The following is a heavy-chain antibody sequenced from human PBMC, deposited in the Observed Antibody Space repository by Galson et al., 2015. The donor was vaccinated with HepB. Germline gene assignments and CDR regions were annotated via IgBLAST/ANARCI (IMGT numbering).Heavy chain of an antibody. D-gene: IGHD2-21*02. V-gene: IGHV3-21*01. CDR2: ISSSSSYI. CDR3: PREGCGGDCRYYYYYGMDV. J-gene: IGHJ6*02. Sequence: SLRLSCAASGFTFSSYSMNWVRQAPGKGLEWVSSISSSSSYIYYADSVKGRFTISRDNAKNSLYLQMNSLRAEDTAVYYCPREGCGGDCRYYYYYGMDVWGQGTTVTVSS. CDR1: GFTFSSYS.